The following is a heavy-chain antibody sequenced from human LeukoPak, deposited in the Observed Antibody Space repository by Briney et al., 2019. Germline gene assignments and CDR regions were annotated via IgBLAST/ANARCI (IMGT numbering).Heavy chain of an antibody. V-gene: IGHV4-38-2*01. CDR1: GYSISSGYY. CDR2: IYHSGST. D-gene: IGHD6-13*01. Sequence: SETLSLTCAVSGYSISSGYYWGWIRQPPGKGLEWTGSIYHSGSTYYNPSLKSRVTISVDTSKNQFSLKLSSVTAADTAVYYCARGIAAAGSGYWGQGTLVTVSS. CDR3: ARGIAAAGSGY. J-gene: IGHJ4*02.